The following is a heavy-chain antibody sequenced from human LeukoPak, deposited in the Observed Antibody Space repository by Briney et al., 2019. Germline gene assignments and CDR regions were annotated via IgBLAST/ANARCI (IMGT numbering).Heavy chain of an antibody. CDR3: ARGAAPQYYDFWSGYYTEIDY. CDR1: GGSISSYY. J-gene: IGHJ4*02. D-gene: IGHD3-3*01. V-gene: IGHV4-4*07. CDR2: IYTSGST. Sequence: SETLSLTCTVSGGSISSYYWSWIRQPAGKGLEWIGRIYTSGSTNYNPSLKSRVTMSVDTSKNQFSLKLSSVTAADTAVYYCARGAAPQYYDFWSGYYTEIDYWGRGTLVTVSS.